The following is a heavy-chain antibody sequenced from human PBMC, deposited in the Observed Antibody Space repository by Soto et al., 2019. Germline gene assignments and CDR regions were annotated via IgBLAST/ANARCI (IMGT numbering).Heavy chain of an antibody. CDR1: GFTFSSYA. CDR3: AKDLYGLQYSGYNNEPYYYYGMDV. Sequence: PGGSLRLSCAASGFTFSSYAMSWVRQAPGQGLEWVSAISGSGGSTYYADSVKGRFTVSRDSSKNTLYLQMSSLRAEDTAVYYCAKDLYGLQYSGYNNEPYYYYGMDVWGQGTTVTVSS. D-gene: IGHD5-12*01. CDR2: ISGSGGST. V-gene: IGHV3-23*01. J-gene: IGHJ6*02.